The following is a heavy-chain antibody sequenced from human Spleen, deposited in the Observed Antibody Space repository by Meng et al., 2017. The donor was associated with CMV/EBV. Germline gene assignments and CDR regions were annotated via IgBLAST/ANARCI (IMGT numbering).Heavy chain of an antibody. J-gene: IGHJ4*02. CDR3: ARERIGPYYYGTSGYYPLPFDY. Sequence: SETLSLTCIVSGGSISPSNYYWGWIRQPPGKGLEWIRSIYYSGSTYYNPSLKSRVTISVDTSKNHFSLNLSSVTAADTAVYYCARERIGPYYYGTSGYYPLPFDYWGQGALVTVSS. CDR2: IYYSGST. V-gene: IGHV4-39*07. CDR1: GGSISPSNYY. D-gene: IGHD3-22*01.